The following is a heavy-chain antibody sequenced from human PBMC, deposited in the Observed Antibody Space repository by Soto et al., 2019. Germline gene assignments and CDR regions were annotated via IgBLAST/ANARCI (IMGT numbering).Heavy chain of an antibody. CDR1: GDSVSSNSAA. CDR3: ASEVSGITGTTAPWFDP. D-gene: IGHD1-7*01. Sequence: SQTLSLTCAIPGDSVSSNSAAWNWIRQSPSRGLEWLGRTYYRSKWYNDYAVSVKSRITINPDTSKNQFSLQLNSVTPEDTALYYCASEVSGITGTTAPWFDPWGKGTLVTVSS. V-gene: IGHV6-1*01. J-gene: IGHJ5*02. CDR2: TYYRSKWYN.